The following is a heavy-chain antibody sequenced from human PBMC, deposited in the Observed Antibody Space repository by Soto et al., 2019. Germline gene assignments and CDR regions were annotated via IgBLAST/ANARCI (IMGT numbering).Heavy chain of an antibody. V-gene: IGHV5-51*01. CDR2: IFPRDSDT. D-gene: IGHD3-22*01. Sequence: SEYNIAGDCGGRVLQIPGKGLEWMGIIFPRDSDTRYSPYFQGQVTISADKSLSTAYLQWSSLEASDTAMYYCARSYYDSSGYYYDMDHWGKGTQVTVSS. J-gene: IGHJ6*04. CDR1: EYNIAGDC. CDR3: ARSYYDSSGYYYDMDH.